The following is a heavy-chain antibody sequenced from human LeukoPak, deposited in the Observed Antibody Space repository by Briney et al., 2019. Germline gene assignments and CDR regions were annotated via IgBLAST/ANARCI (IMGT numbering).Heavy chain of an antibody. Sequence: GGSLRLSCAASGFTFSSYSMNWVRQAPGKGLVWVSSISSSSSYIYYADSVKGRFTISRDNAKNSLYLQMNSLRAEDTAVYYCARGRTAEYDFWSGLSEYFDYWGQGTLVTVSS. V-gene: IGHV3-21*01. CDR3: ARGRTAEYDFWSGLSEYFDY. D-gene: IGHD3-3*01. J-gene: IGHJ4*02. CDR1: GFTFSSYS. CDR2: ISSSSSYI.